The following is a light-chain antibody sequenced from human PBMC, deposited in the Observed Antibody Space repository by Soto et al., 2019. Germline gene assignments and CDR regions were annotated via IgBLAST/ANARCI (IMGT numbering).Light chain of an antibody. CDR3: AGWDDSLHGPL. CDR1: SSNIGTNY. CDR2: RNN. Sequence: QSVLTQPPSASGTPGQRVTISCSGGSSNIGTNYVYWYQQLPGTAPKLLIYRNNLRPSGVPDRFSASKSGTSASLAISGLRSEDEGDYFCAGWDDSLHGPLFGAGTKLTVL. V-gene: IGLV1-47*01. J-gene: IGLJ1*01.